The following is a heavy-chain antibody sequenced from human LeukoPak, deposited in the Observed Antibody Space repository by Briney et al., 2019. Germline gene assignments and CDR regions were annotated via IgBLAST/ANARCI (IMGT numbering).Heavy chain of an antibody. CDR2: ISGSGTYI. J-gene: IGHJ6*03. Sequence: GGSLRLSCAASGFTFSSYSMNWVRQAPGKGLEWVSSISGSGTYIYYADSVQGRFTISRANAKNSLYLQMNSLRAEDTAVYYCARVGYTNSFGYYYYYMDVWAKGTMVTVSS. D-gene: IGHD4-11*01. CDR1: GFTFSSYS. CDR3: ARVGYTNSFGYYYYYMDV. V-gene: IGHV3-21*01.